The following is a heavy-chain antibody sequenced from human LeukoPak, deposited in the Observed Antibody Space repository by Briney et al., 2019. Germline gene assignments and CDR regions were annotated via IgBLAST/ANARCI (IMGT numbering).Heavy chain of an antibody. D-gene: IGHD2-2*01. CDR3: AKFEGLCGSANTCYHFDC. J-gene: IGHJ4*02. Sequence: GSLRLSCDASGFTFSTYAMSWVRQAPGEGLEWVSGFSGSGGSTWHADSVKGRFTISRDNSKNTVYLHMNSLRAEDTAVYYCAKFEGLCGSANTCYHFDCWGQGTLVTVSS. CDR1: GFTFSTYA. V-gene: IGHV3-23*01. CDR2: FSGSGGST.